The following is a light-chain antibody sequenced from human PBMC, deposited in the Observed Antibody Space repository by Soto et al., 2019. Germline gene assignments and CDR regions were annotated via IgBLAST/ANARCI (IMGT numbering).Light chain of an antibody. J-gene: IGLJ2*01. CDR2: STN. Sequence: QTVVTQEPSFSVSPGGTVTLPCGLSSGSVSTSYYPSWYQQTPGQAPRTLIYSTNTRSSGVPDRFSGSILGNKAALTITGAQADDESDYYCVLYMGSGISRVFGGVTKLTVL. CDR1: SGSVSTSYY. CDR3: VLYMGSGISRV. V-gene: IGLV8-61*01.